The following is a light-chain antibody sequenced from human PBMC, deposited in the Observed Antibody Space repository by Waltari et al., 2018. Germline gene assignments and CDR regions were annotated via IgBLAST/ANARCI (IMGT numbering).Light chain of an antibody. CDR3: QQGSSVPPT. J-gene: IGKJ1*01. Sequence: DIQITQSPSSVSASIGDRVTITCRASHNINTWLAWYQQKPGQGPTLLIFGASSVQTGVPSRFSGSGSGTLFTLTIHGLQPADSATYFCQQGSSVPPTFGQGTRVEVK. CDR2: GAS. V-gene: IGKV1-12*01. CDR1: HNINTW.